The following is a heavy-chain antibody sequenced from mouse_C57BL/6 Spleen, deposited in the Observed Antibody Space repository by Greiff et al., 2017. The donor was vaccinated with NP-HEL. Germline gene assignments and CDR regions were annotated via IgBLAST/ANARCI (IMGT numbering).Heavy chain of an antibody. Sequence: VKLMESGPGLVAPSQSLSITCTVSGFSLTSYGVHWVRQPPGKGLEWLVVIWSDGSTTYNSALKSRLSISKDNSKSQVFLKMNSLQTDDTAMYYCARQDYYGSSGDYYAMDYWGQGTSVTVSS. CDR3: ARQDYYGSSGDYYAMDY. D-gene: IGHD1-1*01. J-gene: IGHJ4*01. CDR1: GFSLTSYG. CDR2: IWSDGST. V-gene: IGHV2-6-1*01.